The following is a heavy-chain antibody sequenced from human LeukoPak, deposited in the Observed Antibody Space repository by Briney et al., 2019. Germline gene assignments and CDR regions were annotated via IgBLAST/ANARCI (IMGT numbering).Heavy chain of an antibody. CDR1: GFTFSTSG. V-gene: IGHV3-33*05. Sequence: PGRSLRLSCTPSGFTFSTSGMHWVRQAPGKGLEWVGFLQYDGTEKYYADSVKGRFTISRDNSKNTLYLQMDSPRAEDTAVYYCARESSSIAIGTLDFWGQGTLVTVSS. CDR2: LQYDGTEK. CDR3: ARESSSIAIGTLDF. J-gene: IGHJ4*02. D-gene: IGHD6-13*01.